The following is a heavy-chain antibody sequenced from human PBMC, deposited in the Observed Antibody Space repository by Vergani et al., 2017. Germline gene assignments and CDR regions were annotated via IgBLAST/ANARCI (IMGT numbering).Heavy chain of an antibody. CDR1: GGTFSSYT. D-gene: IGHD1-1*01. CDR2: IIPILGIA. V-gene: IGHV1-69*02. CDR3: ATKPLESDYYYYMDV. J-gene: IGHJ6*03. Sequence: QVQLVQSGAEVKKPGSSVKVSCKASGGTFSSYTISWVRQAPGQGLEWMGRIIPILGIANYAQKFQGRVTITADKSTSTAYMELRSLRSEDTAVYYCATKPLESDYYYYMDVWGKGTTVTVSS.